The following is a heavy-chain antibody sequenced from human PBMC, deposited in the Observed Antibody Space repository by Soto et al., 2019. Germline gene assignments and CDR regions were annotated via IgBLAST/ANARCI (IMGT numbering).Heavy chain of an antibody. V-gene: IGHV4-34*01. CDR3: ARGDIRGFGELSSWFDP. D-gene: IGHD3-10*01. CDR1: GGSFSGYY. J-gene: IGHJ5*02. Sequence: SETLSLTCAVYGGSFSGYYWSWIRQPPGKGLEWVGEINHSGSTNYNPSLKSRVTISVDTSKNQFSLKLSSVTAADTAVYYCARGDIRGFGELSSWFDPWGQGTLVTVSS. CDR2: INHSGST.